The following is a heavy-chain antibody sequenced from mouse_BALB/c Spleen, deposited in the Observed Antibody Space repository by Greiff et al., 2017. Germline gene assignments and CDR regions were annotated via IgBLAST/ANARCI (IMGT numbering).Heavy chain of an antibody. V-gene: IGHV5-6-4*01. CDR1: GFTFSSYT. CDR3: TRDDGYLDY. D-gene: IGHD2-3*01. Sequence: DVHLVESGGGLVKPGGSLKLSCAASGFTFSSYTMSWVRQTPEKRLEWVATISSGGSYTYYPDSVKGRFTISRDNAKNTLYLQMSSLKSEDTAMYYCTRDDGYLDYWGQGTTLTVSS. CDR2: ISSGGSYT. J-gene: IGHJ2*01.